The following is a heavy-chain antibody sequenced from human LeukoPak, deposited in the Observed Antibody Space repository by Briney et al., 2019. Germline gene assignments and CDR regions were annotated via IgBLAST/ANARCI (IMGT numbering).Heavy chain of an antibody. CDR1: GFTFSSHA. J-gene: IGHJ6*03. CDR3: ACTAYYYYYLDV. D-gene: IGHD5-18*01. Sequence: GRSLRLSCAASGFTFSSHAMSWVRQAPGEGLEWVSAVSGSGDNTYYADSVKGRFTISRDNSKNTLYLHMSSLRAEDTAVYYCACTAYYYYYLDVWGKGTTVTVSS. V-gene: IGHV3-23*01. CDR2: VSGSGDNT.